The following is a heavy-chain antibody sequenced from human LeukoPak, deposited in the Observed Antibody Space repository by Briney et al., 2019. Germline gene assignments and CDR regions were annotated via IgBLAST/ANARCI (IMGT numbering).Heavy chain of an antibody. D-gene: IGHD3-22*01. J-gene: IGHJ4*02. CDR2: IYYRGST. V-gene: IGHV4-59*12. CDR1: GDSISSYY. Sequence: SETLSLTCTVSGDSISSYYWSWIRQPPGKGLEWIGHIYYRGSTNYNPSLKSRVTISGDTSKNQFSLKLTSVTAADTAVYYCARDSMLVVAMPKPFDYWGQGTLVTVSS. CDR3: ARDSMLVVAMPKPFDY.